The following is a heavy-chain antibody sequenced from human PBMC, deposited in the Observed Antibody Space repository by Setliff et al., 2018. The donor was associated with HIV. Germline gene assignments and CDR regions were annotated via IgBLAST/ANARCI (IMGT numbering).Heavy chain of an antibody. V-gene: IGHV3-64D*09. CDR3: VKSLMFFNWFDS. CDR2: ISTNGDST. CDR1: GFTFSNYA. D-gene: IGHD3-10*02. J-gene: IGHJ5*01. Sequence: SCSTSGFTFSNYAMHWVRQAPGKGLEYVSSISTNGDSTSYADSVKGRFTISRDNSKNTLYLQMSSLRTEDTAVYYCVKSLMFFNWFDSWGQGTQFTVSS.